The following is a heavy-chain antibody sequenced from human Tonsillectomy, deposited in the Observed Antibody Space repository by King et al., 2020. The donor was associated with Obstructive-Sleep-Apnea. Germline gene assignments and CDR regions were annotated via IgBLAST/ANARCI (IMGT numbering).Heavy chain of an antibody. V-gene: IGHV3-30-3*01. D-gene: IGHD3-10*01. CDR2: ISYDEINK. CDR3: ARGRGDAFDI. CDR1: GFTFSFYA. Sequence: QLVQSGGGVVQPGRSLRLSCAASGFTFSFYAMHWVRQAPGKGLEWVAVISYDEINKYFADSVKGRFTISRDNSKNTLYLQMNSLRVEDTAVYYCARGRGDAFDIWGQGTMVTVSS. J-gene: IGHJ3*02.